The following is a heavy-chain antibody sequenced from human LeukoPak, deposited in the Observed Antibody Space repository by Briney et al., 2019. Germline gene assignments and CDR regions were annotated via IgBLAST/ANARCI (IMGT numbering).Heavy chain of an antibody. CDR1: VGSTTSSTYY. CDR3: ARHSRPGYGDYENAFDI. CDR2: FYDSGSS. D-gene: IGHD5-12*01. V-gene: IGHV4-39*01. Sequence: SETLSLTCTLPVGSTTSSTYYWDSIRHPPGKWLEWIGNFYDSGSSWYNPSLKSRVTISGDTSKNQFSLKLTSVTAADTAVYYCARHSRPGYGDYENAFDIWGQGTMVTVSS. J-gene: IGHJ3*02.